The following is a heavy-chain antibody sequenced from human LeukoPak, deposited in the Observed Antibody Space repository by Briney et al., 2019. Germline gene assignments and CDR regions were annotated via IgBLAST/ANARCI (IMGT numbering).Heavy chain of an antibody. Sequence: PGGSLRLSCAASGFSVSSNYMSWVRQAPGKGLEWVSGLYSGGSTNYADSVKGRFTIFRDISKNTLFLQMNSLRAEDTAVYYCARDLSGLLDYWGQGTLVTVSS. V-gene: IGHV3-66*01. J-gene: IGHJ4*02. CDR3: ARDLSGLLDY. D-gene: IGHD3-9*01. CDR2: LYSGGST. CDR1: GFSVSSNY.